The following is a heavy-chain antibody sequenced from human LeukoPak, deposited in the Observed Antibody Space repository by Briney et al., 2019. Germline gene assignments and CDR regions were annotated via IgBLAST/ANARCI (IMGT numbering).Heavy chain of an antibody. CDR1: GFTFSSYA. V-gene: IGHV3-23*01. Sequence: PGGSLRLSCAASGFTFSSYAMSWVRQAPRKGLEWVSAISGSGGSTYYADSVKGRFTISRDNSKNTLYLQMNSLRAEDTAVYYCAKDREAVVINWFDPWGQGTLVTVSS. CDR2: ISGSGGST. CDR3: AKDREAVVINWFDP. D-gene: IGHD6-19*01. J-gene: IGHJ5*02.